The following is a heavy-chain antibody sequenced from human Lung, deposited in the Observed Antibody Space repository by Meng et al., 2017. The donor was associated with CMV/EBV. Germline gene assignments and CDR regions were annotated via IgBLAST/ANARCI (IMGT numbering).Heavy chain of an antibody. D-gene: IGHD3-10*02. Sequence: FTFADYYMSWVRRAPGKGLEWISFISNPGRTIYDSDSVKGRFTISRDNAKNSLYLQMDNLKIEDTALYYCARDPAELGYYVGSGYFDLWGPGTLVTVSS. V-gene: IGHV3-11*01. J-gene: IGHJ4*02. CDR3: ARDPAELGYYVGSGYFDL. CDR1: FTFADYY. CDR2: ISNPGRTI.